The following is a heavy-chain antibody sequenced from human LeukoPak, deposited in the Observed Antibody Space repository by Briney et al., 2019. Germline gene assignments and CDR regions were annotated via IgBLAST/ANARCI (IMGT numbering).Heavy chain of an antibody. Sequence: GGSLRLSCAASGFTFSSHWMHWVRQAPGKGLVWVARINSDGSSTSYADSVKGRFTISRDNAKNTLYLQMNSLRVEDTAVYYCAREWSGFGELPDYWGQGTLVTVSS. CDR1: GFTFSSHW. J-gene: IGHJ4*02. CDR2: INSDGSST. V-gene: IGHV3-74*01. D-gene: IGHD3-10*01. CDR3: AREWSGFGELPDY.